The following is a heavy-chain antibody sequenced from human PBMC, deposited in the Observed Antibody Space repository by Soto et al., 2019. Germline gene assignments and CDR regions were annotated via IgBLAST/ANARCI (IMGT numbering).Heavy chain of an antibody. Sequence: EVQLVESGGGLVQPGGSLRLSCAASGFTFSNYWMSWVGQAPGQGLEWVANIKHDGTEKYNVDSVKGRFTISRDNAKNSLYMQMNSLRAEDTAVYYCARARDFWSTYFDSWGQGTLVTVSS. V-gene: IGHV3-7*03. J-gene: IGHJ4*02. D-gene: IGHD3-3*01. CDR3: ARARDFWSTYFDS. CDR2: IKHDGTEK. CDR1: GFTFSNYW.